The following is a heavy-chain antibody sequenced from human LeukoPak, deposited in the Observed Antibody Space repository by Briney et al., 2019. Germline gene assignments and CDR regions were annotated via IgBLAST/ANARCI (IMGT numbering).Heavy chain of an antibody. V-gene: IGHV4-39*01. CDR2: IYYSGST. CDR3: ARHRVLLFPSYYFDY. Sequence: PSETLSLTCAVSGGSVSSNSYYWGWIRQPPGKGLEWIGSIYYSGSTYYNPSLKSRVTISVDTSKNQFSLKLSSVTAADTAVYYCARHRVLLFPSYYFDYWGQGTLVTVSS. D-gene: IGHD3-10*01. CDR1: GGSVSSNSYY. J-gene: IGHJ4*02.